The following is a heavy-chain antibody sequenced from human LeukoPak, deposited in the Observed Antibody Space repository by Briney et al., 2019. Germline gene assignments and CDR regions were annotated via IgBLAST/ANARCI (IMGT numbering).Heavy chain of an antibody. CDR1: GFTFSSYS. V-gene: IGHV3-21*01. J-gene: IGHJ4*02. CDR2: ISSSSSYI. D-gene: IGHD3-10*01. Sequence: GGSLRLSCTASGFTFSSYSMNWVRQAPGKGLEWVSSISSSSSYIYYADSVKGRFTISRDNAKNSLYLQMNSLRAEDTAVYYCARDRMVRGGPETRFDYWGQGTLVTVSS. CDR3: ARDRMVRGGPETRFDY.